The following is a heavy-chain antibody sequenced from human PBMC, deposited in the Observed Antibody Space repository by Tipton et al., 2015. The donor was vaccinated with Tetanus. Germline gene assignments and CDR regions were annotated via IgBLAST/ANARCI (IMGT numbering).Heavy chain of an antibody. V-gene: IGHV3-7*01. CDR3: ARVLQLERKFDF. CDR2: IKRDGSEQ. J-gene: IGHJ4*02. D-gene: IGHD1-1*01. CDR1: GFPFMTYW. Sequence: SLRLSCAASGFPFMTYWMTWVRQAPGKGLEWVANIKRDGSEQHYVDSVKGRFTISRDNAGNSLYLQMNSLRVEDTAIYYCARVLQLERKFDFWGQGILVTVSS.